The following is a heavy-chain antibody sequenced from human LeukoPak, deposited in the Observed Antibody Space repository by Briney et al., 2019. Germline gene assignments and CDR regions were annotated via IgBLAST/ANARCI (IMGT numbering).Heavy chain of an antibody. Sequence: GESLKISCKGSGYSFTSYWIGWVRQAPGKGLEWVGFIRSKAYGGTTEYAASVKGRFTISRDDSKSIAYLQMNSLKTEDTAVYYCTRDSMGYDYWGQGTLVTVSS. J-gene: IGHJ4*02. CDR2: IRSKAYGGTT. CDR1: GYSFTSYW. CDR3: TRDSMGYDY. V-gene: IGHV3-49*02. D-gene: IGHD3-22*01.